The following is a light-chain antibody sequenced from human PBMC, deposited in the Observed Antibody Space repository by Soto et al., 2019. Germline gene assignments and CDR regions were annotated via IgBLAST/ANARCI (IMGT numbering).Light chain of an antibody. CDR3: LQHNSYPRT. V-gene: IGKV1-17*03. J-gene: IGKJ1*01. Sequence: DIQITQSPSAMSASVGDRVTITCRASQGISIDLAWFQQKPGKAPKRLIYAASSLQSGVPSRFSGSGSGTEFTLTIRRLQPEDFATYYCLQHNSYPRTFGQGTKVDIK. CDR2: AAS. CDR1: QGISID.